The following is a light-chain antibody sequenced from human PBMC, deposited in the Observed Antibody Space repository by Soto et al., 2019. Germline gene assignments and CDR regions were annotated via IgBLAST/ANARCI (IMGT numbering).Light chain of an antibody. CDR1: QTVSSN. CDR2: GAS. J-gene: IGKJ3*01. V-gene: IGKV3-11*01. Sequence: EIVLTQSPGTLSLSPGERATLSCRASQTVSSNLAWYQQKPGQAPRLLIYGASTRATGIPARFSGSGSGTELTLTISSLEPEDFAAYYCQQRSNWPRFTFGPGTKVDIK. CDR3: QQRSNWPRFT.